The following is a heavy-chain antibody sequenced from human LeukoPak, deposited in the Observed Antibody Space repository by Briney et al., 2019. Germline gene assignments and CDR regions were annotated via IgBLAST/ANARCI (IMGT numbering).Heavy chain of an antibody. D-gene: IGHD3-10*01. Sequence: ASVKVSYKASGYTFTSYGISWVRQAPGQGLEWMGWISAYNGNTNYAQKLQGRVTMTTDTSTSTAYMELRSLRSDDTALYYCARDQWSYYGSRSYYDLDYWGQGTLVTVSS. CDR1: GYTFTSYG. V-gene: IGHV1-18*01. CDR2: ISAYNGNT. CDR3: ARDQWSYYGSRSYYDLDY. J-gene: IGHJ4*02.